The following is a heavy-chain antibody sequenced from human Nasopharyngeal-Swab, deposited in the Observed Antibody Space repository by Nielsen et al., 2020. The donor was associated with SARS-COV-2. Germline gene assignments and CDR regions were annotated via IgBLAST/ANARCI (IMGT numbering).Heavy chain of an antibody. Sequence: GESLKISCAASGFTFSSYAMNWVRQAPGMGLEWVSSITDSGNYVYYADSVKGRFTISRDNAKNSLYLQMNSLRAEDTAVYYCARDYCSSTSCYDYWGQGTLVTVSS. CDR1: GFTFSSYA. CDR2: ITDSGNYV. J-gene: IGHJ4*02. V-gene: IGHV3-21*01. D-gene: IGHD2-2*01. CDR3: ARDYCSSTSCYDY.